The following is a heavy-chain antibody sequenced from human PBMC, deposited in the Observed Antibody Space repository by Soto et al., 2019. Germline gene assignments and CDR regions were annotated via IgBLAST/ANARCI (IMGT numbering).Heavy chain of an antibody. V-gene: IGHV4-34*01. Sequence: SETLSLTCAVYDGSFSGHYWSWIRQPPGKGLEWIGEINHSGSTKYNPSLKSRVTISVDTSKNQFSLKLTSVTAADTAVYYCVEGGKYYGNSGYYSEYFDYWGQGTPVTVSS. J-gene: IGHJ4*02. CDR1: DGSFSGHY. D-gene: IGHD3-22*01. CDR2: INHSGST. CDR3: VEGGKYYGNSGYYSEYFDY.